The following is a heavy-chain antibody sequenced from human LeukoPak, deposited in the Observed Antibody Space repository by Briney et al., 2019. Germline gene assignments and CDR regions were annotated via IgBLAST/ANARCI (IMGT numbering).Heavy chain of an antibody. CDR2: ISSSGSTI. Sequence: GGSLRLSCEASGFLFSTYEMNWVRQAPGKGLEWVSYISSSGSTIYYADSVKGRFTISRDNARNSLYLQMNSLRAEDTAVYYCARDNYDSSGPYYFDYWGQGTLVTVSS. CDR3: ARDNYDSSGPYYFDY. CDR1: GFLFSTYE. V-gene: IGHV3-48*03. J-gene: IGHJ4*02. D-gene: IGHD3-22*01.